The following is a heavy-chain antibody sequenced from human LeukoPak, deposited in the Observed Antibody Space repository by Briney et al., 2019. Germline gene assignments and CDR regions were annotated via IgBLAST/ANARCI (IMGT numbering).Heavy chain of an antibody. Sequence: NTSETLSLTCAVYGGSFSGYYWSWIRQPPGKGLEWIGEINHSGSTNYNPSLKSRVTISVDTSKNQFSLELSSVTAADTAVYYCASRDGYNLFDYWGQGTLVTVSS. J-gene: IGHJ4*02. CDR2: INHSGST. CDR1: GGSFSGYY. D-gene: IGHD5-24*01. CDR3: ASRDGYNLFDY. V-gene: IGHV4-34*01.